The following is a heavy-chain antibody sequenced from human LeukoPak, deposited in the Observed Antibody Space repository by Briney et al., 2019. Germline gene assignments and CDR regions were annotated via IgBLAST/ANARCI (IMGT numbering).Heavy chain of an antibody. Sequence: SSETLSLTCAVYGGSFSGYYWSWIRQPPGKGLEWIGEINHSGSTNYNPSLKSRVTISVDTSKKQFSLKLSSVTAADTAVYYCARATYYYDSSGYRFGETFDYWGQGTLVTVSS. CDR3: ARATYYYDSSGYRFGETFDY. CDR1: GGSFSGYY. D-gene: IGHD3-22*01. J-gene: IGHJ4*02. CDR2: INHSGST. V-gene: IGHV4-34*01.